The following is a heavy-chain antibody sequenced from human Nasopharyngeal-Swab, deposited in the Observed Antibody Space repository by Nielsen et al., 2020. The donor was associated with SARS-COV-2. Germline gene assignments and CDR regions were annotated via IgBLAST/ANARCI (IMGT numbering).Heavy chain of an antibody. D-gene: IGHD2/OR15-2a*01. V-gene: IGHV4-59*01. J-gene: IGHJ5*01. CDR1: GGSISGYY. Sequence: SETLSLTCTVPGGSISGYYWSWIRQPPGKGLEWIGHIFYSGSTTYNPSLRSRVTISVDTSKNQFSLRLSSVTAADTAVYFCVRRGNSYGGNWFDSWGLGSLVVVSS. CDR3: VRRGNSYGGNWFDS. CDR2: IFYSGST.